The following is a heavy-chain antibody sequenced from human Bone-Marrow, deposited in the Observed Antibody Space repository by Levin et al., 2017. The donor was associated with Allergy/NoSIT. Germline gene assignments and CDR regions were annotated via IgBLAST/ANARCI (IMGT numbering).Heavy chain of an antibody. V-gene: IGHV3-48*02. CDR1: GFTFSSYN. CDR2: ISTSGTTI. CDR3: ARDRYCGGGVCPRAFDI. D-gene: IGHD2-21*01. Sequence: LSLTCAASGFTFSSYNMIWVRQAPGKGLDCISYISTSGTTIHYADSVKGRFTMSRDNAKNSLYLQMNSLTDEDTAVYYCARDRYCGGGVCPRAFDIWGQGTMVTVFS. J-gene: IGHJ3*02.